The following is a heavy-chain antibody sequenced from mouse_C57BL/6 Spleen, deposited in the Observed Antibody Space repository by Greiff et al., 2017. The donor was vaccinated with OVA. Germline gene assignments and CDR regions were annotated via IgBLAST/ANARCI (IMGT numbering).Heavy chain of an antibody. J-gene: IGHJ4*01. CDR2: IYPRSGNT. CDR1: GYTFTSYG. V-gene: IGHV1-81*01. CDR3: ARSDYGAMDY. Sequence: QVQLKQSGAELARPGASVTLSCKASGYTFTSYGISWVKQRPGQGLEWIGEIYPRSGNTYYNAKFKGKAKLTADKSSSTAYMELRSLTSEDSAVYLCARSDYGAMDYWGQGTSVTVSS.